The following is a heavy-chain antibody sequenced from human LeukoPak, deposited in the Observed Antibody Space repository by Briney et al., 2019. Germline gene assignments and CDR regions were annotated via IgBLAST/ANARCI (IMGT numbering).Heavy chain of an antibody. D-gene: IGHD2-15*01. CDR2: ISSSGSTI. CDR1: GFTFSSYE. J-gene: IGHJ4*02. V-gene: IGHV3-48*03. Sequence: PGGSLRLSCAASGFTFSSYEMNWVRQAPGKGLEWVSYISSSGSTIYYADSVKGRFTISRDNATNSLYLQMNSLRPEDPPVYYCARLEFYRGRTYWGQGTLVTVPS. CDR3: ARLEFYRGRTY.